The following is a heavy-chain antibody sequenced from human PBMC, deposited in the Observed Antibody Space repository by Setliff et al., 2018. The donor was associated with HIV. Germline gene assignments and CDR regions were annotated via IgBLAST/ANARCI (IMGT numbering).Heavy chain of an antibody. Sequence: ASETLSLTCNVSGDSITSYYWIWIRQSPGKGLEWIGYIYYSGDTNYNPSLKSRVTMSVDTSKNQFSLKLSSVTAADTAVYYCARCPSPPYCTSTTCYVDYWGQGTLVTVSS. CDR3: ARCPSPPYCTSTTCYVDY. CDR2: IYYSGDT. D-gene: IGHD2-2*01. V-gene: IGHV4-59*01. J-gene: IGHJ4*02. CDR1: GDSITSYY.